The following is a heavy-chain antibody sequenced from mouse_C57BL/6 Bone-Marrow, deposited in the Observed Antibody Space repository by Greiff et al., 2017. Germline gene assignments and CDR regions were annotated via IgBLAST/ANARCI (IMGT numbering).Heavy chain of an antibody. Sequence: VQLQQSGAELVMPGASVKLSCKASGYTFTSYWMHWVKQRPGQGLEWIGEIDPSDSYTNYNQKFKGKSTLTVDKSSSTAYMQLSSLTSEDSVVYYCARFGYYAWFAYWGQGTLVTVSA. CDR3: ARFGYYAWFAY. D-gene: IGHD2-3*01. CDR1: GYTFTSYW. J-gene: IGHJ3*01. CDR2: IDPSDSYT. V-gene: IGHV1-69*01.